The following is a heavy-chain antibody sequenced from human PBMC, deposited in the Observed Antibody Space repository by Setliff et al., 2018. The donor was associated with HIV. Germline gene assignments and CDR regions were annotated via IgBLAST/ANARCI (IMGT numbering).Heavy chain of an antibody. V-gene: IGHV1-69*01. CDR2: IIPILGPA. Sequence: KVSCKASGGTFSSYAISWVQQAPGQGLEWMGGIIPILGPANYAQKFQGRVTITAGEYTTTSYMELRNLRSEDTAIYYCARGLGNFVPDLIGYFDYWGQGTLVTVS. J-gene: IGHJ4*02. CDR1: GGTFSSYA. D-gene: IGHD3-3*02. CDR3: ARGLGNFVPDLIGYFDY.